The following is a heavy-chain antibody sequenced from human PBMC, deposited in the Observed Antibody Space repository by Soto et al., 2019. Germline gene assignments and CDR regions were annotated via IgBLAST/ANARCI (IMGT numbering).Heavy chain of an antibody. J-gene: IGHJ4*02. Sequence: GGSLRLSCSASGFTFSSYAMHWVRQAPGKGLEYVSAISSNGGNTYYADSVKVRFTISRDNSKNTLYLQMSSLRADDTALYYCVKDGESSSFDYWGQGTLVTVSS. V-gene: IGHV3-64D*09. CDR1: GFTFSSYA. CDR2: ISSNGGNT. D-gene: IGHD6-6*01. CDR3: VKDGESSSFDY.